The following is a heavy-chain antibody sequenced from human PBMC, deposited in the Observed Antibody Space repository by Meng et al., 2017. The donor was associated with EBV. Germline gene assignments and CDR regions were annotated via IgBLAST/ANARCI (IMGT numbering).Heavy chain of an antibody. D-gene: IGHD5-24*01. Sequence: QVQLVESGGGVVEPGRXXXRPCAASGFTFSNYGMHWVRQTPDKGPESVAVISRDGSETYYADSGKGRFTISRDNSQNTLFLQMNSLSAEDTAVYYCARDGGGGYNQIDYWGQGTLVTVSS. CDR2: ISRDGSET. J-gene: IGHJ4*02. CDR3: ARDGGGGYNQIDY. V-gene: IGHV3-30-3*01. CDR1: GFTFSNYG.